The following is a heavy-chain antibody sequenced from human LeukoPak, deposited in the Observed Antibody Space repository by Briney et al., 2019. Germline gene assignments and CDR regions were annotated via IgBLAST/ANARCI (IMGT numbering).Heavy chain of an antibody. D-gene: IGHD6-13*01. J-gene: IGHJ4*02. CDR2: IHYSGST. CDR1: GGSISTYY. Sequence: KPSETLSLTCAVSGGSISTYYWSWIRQPPGKGLEWIGYIHYSGSTNYNPSLKSRVTISVATSKNRFSLNLTSVTAADTAVYYCARGSSWMDYWGQGTLVTASS. CDR3: ARGSSWMDY. V-gene: IGHV4-59*01.